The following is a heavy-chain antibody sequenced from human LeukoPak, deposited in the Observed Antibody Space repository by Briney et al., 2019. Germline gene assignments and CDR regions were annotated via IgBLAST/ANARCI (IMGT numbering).Heavy chain of an antibody. Sequence: GGSLRLSCAASGFTFSSYAMHWARQAPGKGLEWVAVISYDGSNKYYADSVKGRFTISRDNSKNTLYLQMNSLRAEDTAVYYCANLLRWEPYWGQGTLVTVSS. D-gene: IGHD4-23*01. CDR3: ANLLRWEPY. CDR1: GFTFSSYA. V-gene: IGHV3-30*04. CDR2: ISYDGSNK. J-gene: IGHJ4*02.